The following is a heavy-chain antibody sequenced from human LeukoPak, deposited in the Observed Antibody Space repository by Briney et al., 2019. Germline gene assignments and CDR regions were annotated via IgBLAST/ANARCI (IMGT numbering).Heavy chain of an antibody. CDR1: GFTFSSYA. V-gene: IGHV3-30-3*01. D-gene: IGHD3-9*01. CDR2: ISYDGSNK. J-gene: IGHJ5*02. CDR3: ARDKRDILTGYFRSNWFDP. Sequence: GRSLRLSCAASGFTFSSYAMHWVRQAPGKGLEWVAVISYDGSNKYYADSVKGRFTISRDNSKNTLYLQMKSLRAEDTAVYYCARDKRDILTGYFRSNWFDPWGQGTLVTVSS.